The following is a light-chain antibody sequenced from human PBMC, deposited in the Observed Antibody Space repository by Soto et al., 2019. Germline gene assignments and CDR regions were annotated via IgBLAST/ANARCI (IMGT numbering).Light chain of an antibody. Sequence: QSVLTQPPSVSGAPGQRVTISCTGSSSNIGAGYDVHWYQLLPGTAPKLLIYGNSNRPSGVPDRFSGSKSGTSASLAITGLQAEDEADYYCQSYDSRLSSYVFGTGTKRTVL. V-gene: IGLV1-40*01. J-gene: IGLJ1*01. CDR3: QSYDSRLSSYV. CDR2: GNS. CDR1: SSNIGAGYD.